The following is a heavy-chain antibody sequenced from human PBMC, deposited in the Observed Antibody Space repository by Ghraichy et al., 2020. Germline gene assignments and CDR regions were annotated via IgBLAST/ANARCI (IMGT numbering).Heavy chain of an antibody. Sequence: GRSLRLSCAASGFTFSSYSMNWVRQAPGKGLEWVSSISSSSSYIYYADSVKGRFTISRDNAKNSLYLQMNSLRAEDTAVYYCARAFSPADSRDSSSWGRPYYYYGMDVWGQGTTVTVSS. D-gene: IGHD6-13*01. V-gene: IGHV3-21*01. CDR3: ARAFSPADSRDSSSWGRPYYYYGMDV. CDR1: GFTFSSYS. CDR2: ISSSSSYI. J-gene: IGHJ6*02.